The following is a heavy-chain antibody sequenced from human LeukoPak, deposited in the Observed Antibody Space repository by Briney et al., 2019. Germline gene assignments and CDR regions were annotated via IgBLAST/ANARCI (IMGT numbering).Heavy chain of an antibody. J-gene: IGHJ5*02. CDR3: ARERGGDGYNPNWFDP. Sequence: ASVKVSCKTSGYTFIDYYIHWVRQAPGQGLEWMGWINPNSGATNYAQKFQGGVTMTRDTSISTVYMELSSLRSDDTAVYYCARERGGDGYNPNWFDPWGQGTLATVSS. V-gene: IGHV1-2*02. D-gene: IGHD5-24*01. CDR1: GYTFIDYY. CDR2: INPNSGAT.